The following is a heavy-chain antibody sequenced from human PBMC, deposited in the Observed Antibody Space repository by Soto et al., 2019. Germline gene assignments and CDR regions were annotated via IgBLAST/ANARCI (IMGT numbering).Heavy chain of an antibody. V-gene: IGHV3-30*04. CDR3: ARDGELTTRNYFDY. D-gene: IGHD4-4*01. J-gene: IGHJ4*02. Sequence: PGRPLRLPCAASGFTFSSYAIHWIRQDPGKGLEWVAIISFDGKNDYFADSVKGRFTISRDNSKNTVYLQMNSLRAEDTAVYYCARDGELTTRNYFDYWGQGTLVTVSS. CDR2: ISFDGKND. CDR1: GFTFSSYA.